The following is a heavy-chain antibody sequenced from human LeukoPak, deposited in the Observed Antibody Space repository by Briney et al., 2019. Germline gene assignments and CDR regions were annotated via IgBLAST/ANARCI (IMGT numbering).Heavy chain of an antibody. J-gene: IGHJ4*02. CDR1: GGSISSYY. D-gene: IGHD6-13*01. Sequence: PETLSLTCTVSGGSISSYYWSWIRQPPGKGLEWIGYIYYSGSTNYNPSLKSRVTISVDTSKNQFSLKLSSVTAADTAVYYCARHQGPDIAAAGYDYWGQGTLVTVSS. CDR2: IYYSGST. V-gene: IGHV4-59*08. CDR3: ARHQGPDIAAAGYDY.